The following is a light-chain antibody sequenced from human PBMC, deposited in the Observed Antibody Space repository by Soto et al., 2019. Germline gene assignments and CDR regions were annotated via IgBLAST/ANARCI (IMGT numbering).Light chain of an antibody. CDR3: QQRTRWPMP. J-gene: IGKJ5*01. CDR2: DAS. Sequence: EIVLTQSPFTLSFSPRERATLSCRASQSVSSYLAWYQQKPGQAPRLLIYDASNRATGIPARFSGSGSGTDFTLTISSLEPEDFAVYYCQQRTRWPMPFGQGTRLEI. CDR1: QSVSSY. V-gene: IGKV3-11*01.